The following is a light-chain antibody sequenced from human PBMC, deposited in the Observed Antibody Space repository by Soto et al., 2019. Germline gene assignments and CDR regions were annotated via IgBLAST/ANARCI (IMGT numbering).Light chain of an antibody. V-gene: IGKV3-20*01. Sequence: EIVLTQSPGTLSLSPGERVTLSCSASQSVSSNFLAWYQQKPGQAPRLLIYGASNRAAGIPDRFSGSGSGTDFTLTISRLAPEDFAVYYCHQYSSSPRTFGQGTKVDIK. CDR3: HQYSSSPRT. CDR2: GAS. CDR1: QSVSSNF. J-gene: IGKJ1*01.